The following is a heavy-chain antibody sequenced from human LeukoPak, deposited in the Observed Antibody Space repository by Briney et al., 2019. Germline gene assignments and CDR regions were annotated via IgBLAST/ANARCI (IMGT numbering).Heavy chain of an antibody. D-gene: IGHD3-3*01. CDR2: IDSSGGYM. CDR3: TTPIFGVALKPYYFDY. J-gene: IGHJ4*02. Sequence: KAGGSLRLSCEASGFTFNTYSMNWARQAPGKGLEWVSSIDSSGGYMFYADSVKGRFIISRDNAKDSLYLQMNSLKTEDTAVYYCTTPIFGVALKPYYFDYWGQGTLVTVSS. V-gene: IGHV3-21*03. CDR1: GFTFNTYS.